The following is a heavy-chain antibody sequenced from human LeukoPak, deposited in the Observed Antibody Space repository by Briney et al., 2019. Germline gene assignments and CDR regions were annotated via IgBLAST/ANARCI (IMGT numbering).Heavy chain of an antibody. J-gene: IGHJ6*02. CDR2: IIPIFGTA. D-gene: IGHD3-22*01. Sequence: SVKVSCKASGYTFTGYYMHWVRQAPGQGLEWMGGIIPIFGTANYAQKFQGRVTITADESTSTAYMELSSLRSEDTAVYYCARGYYDSSGYPYRTNYYYGMDVWGQGTTVTVSS. CDR1: GYTFTGYY. CDR3: ARGYYDSSGYPYRTNYYYGMDV. V-gene: IGHV1-69*13.